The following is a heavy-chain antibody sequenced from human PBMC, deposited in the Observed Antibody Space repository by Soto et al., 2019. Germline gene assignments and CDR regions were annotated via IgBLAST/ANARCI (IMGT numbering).Heavy chain of an antibody. CDR3: ARDLEDTAMGSGFDAFDX. Sequence: GGALRLSWAASGFTFSSYAMHWVRQAPGKGLELVAVISYDGSNKYYSDSVKGRFTISRYNSKNTLYLQMNSLRAEDTAVYYCARDLEDTAMGSGFDAFDXWGQGTMVTVS. V-gene: IGHV3-30-3*01. CDR2: ISYDGSNK. J-gene: IGHJ3*02. D-gene: IGHD5-18*01. CDR1: GFTFSSYA.